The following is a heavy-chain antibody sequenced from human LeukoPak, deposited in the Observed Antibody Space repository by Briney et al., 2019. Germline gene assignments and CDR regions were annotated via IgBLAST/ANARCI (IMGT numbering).Heavy chain of an antibody. CDR2: TFYSGST. Sequence: SETLSLTCTVSGGSISSFYWSWIRQPPGKGLEWIGYTFYSGSTNYNPSLKSRVTISVDTSKNQFSLKVGSVTAADTAVYYCARKDPQGVIWGQGTLVTVSS. CDR3: ARKDPQGVI. CDR1: GGSISSFY. J-gene: IGHJ4*02. V-gene: IGHV4-59*01.